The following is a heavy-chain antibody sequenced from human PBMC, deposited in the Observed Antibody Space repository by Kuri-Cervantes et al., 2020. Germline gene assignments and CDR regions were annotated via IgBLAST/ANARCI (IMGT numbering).Heavy chain of an antibody. Sequence: GGSLRLSCAASGFSVSSNYMSWVRQAPGKGLEWVSVIYSGGSTYYADSVKGRFTISRDNSKSTLYLQMNSLRAEDTAVYYCARELEGYPYGMDVWGQGTTVTVSS. D-gene: IGHD3-3*01. V-gene: IGHV3-53*01. J-gene: IGHJ6*02. CDR2: IYSGGST. CDR3: ARELEGYPYGMDV. CDR1: GFSVSSNY.